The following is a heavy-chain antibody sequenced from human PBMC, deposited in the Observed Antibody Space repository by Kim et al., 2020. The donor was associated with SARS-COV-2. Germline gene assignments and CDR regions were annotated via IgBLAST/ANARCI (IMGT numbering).Heavy chain of an antibody. CDR2: IYYSGST. V-gene: IGHV4-31*03. Sequence: SETLSLTCTVSGGSISSGGYYWSWIRQHPGKGLEWIGYIYYSGSTYYNPSLKSRVTISVDTSKNQFSLKLSSVTAADTAVYYCARDEPTYDSAFDIWGQGTMVTVSS. D-gene: IGHD3-3*01. J-gene: IGHJ3*02. CDR3: ARDEPTYDSAFDI. CDR1: GGSISSGGYY.